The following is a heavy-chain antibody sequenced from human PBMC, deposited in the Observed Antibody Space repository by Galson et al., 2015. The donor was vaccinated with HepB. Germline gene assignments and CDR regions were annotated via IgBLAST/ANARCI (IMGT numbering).Heavy chain of an antibody. Sequence: SLRLSCAASGFTFNDYAMHWVRQAPGKGLEWVSGITSNSGYIVYADSVKGRFTISRDNAKNSLYLQMNSLRPEDTALYYYTKDMGGDYIYDGFDIWGQGTMVTVSS. CDR2: ITSNSGYI. D-gene: IGHD4-17*01. CDR3: TKDMGGDYIYDGFDI. J-gene: IGHJ3*02. V-gene: IGHV3-9*01. CDR1: GFTFNDYA.